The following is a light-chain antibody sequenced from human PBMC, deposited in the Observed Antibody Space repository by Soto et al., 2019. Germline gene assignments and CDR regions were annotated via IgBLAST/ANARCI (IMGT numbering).Light chain of an antibody. J-gene: IGLJ3*02. V-gene: IGLV1-47*01. CDR1: SSNIGRFF. CDR3: VAWDVSLSNWV. CDR2: RNN. Sequence: QLVLTQPHSASGTPGQRVTISCSGTSSNIGRFFVYWYQQLPGTAPKLLIYRNNQRPSGVPDRFSGSKSGTSASLAISGLRSEYEADYYCVAWDVSLSNWVFGGGTKLTVL.